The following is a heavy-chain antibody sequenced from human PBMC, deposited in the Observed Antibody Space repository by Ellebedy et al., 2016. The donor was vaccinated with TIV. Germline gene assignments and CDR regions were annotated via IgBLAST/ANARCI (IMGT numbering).Heavy chain of an antibody. CDR3: ARDGYSNFYYYYYYMDV. CDR1: GFTFSSYA. V-gene: IGHV3-30-3*01. Sequence: GGSLRLXXAASGFTFSSYAMHWVRQAPGKGLEWVAIISYDGSNKYYADSVKGRFTISRDNSKNTLYLQMNSLRAEDTAVYYCARDGYSNFYYYYYYMDVWGKGTTVTVSS. D-gene: IGHD6-13*01. CDR2: ISYDGSNK. J-gene: IGHJ6*03.